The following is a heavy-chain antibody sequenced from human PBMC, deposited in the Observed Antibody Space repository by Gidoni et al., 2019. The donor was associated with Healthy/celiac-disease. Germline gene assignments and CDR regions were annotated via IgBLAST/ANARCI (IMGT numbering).Heavy chain of an antibody. V-gene: IGHV1-69*01. CDR3: ARELRRGYSGYEPGYYYGMDV. Sequence: QVQLVQSGAEVKKPGSSVKVSCKASGGTFSSYAISWVRQAPGQGLEWMGGIIPIFGTANYAQKFQGRVTITADESTSTAYMELSSLRSEDTAVYYCARELRRGYSGYEPGYYYGMDVWGQGTTVTVSS. CDR2: IIPIFGTA. D-gene: IGHD5-12*01. CDR1: GGTFSSYA. J-gene: IGHJ6*02.